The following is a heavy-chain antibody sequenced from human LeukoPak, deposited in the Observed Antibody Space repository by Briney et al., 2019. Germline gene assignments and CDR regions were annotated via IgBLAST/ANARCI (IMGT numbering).Heavy chain of an antibody. CDR2: IYYSGST. Sequence: SETLSLTCTVSGGSISSYYWSWIRQPPGKGLEWIGYIYYSGSTNYNPSLKGRVTISVDTSKNQFSLKLSSVAAADTAVYYCARGAYSSGWYGDAFDIWGQGTMVTVSS. D-gene: IGHD6-19*01. CDR1: GGSISSYY. V-gene: IGHV4-59*01. CDR3: ARGAYSSGWYGDAFDI. J-gene: IGHJ3*02.